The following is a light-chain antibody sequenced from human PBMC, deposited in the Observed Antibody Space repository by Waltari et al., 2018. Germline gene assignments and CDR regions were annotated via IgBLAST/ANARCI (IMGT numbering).Light chain of an antibody. CDR1: QSVSSN. V-gene: IGKV3D-15*01. CDR2: DAS. J-gene: IGKJ1*01. Sequence: EIVMTQSPATLSVSPGERATLSCRASQSVSSNVAWYQQKTGQAPRLLIFDASTRATGIRARFSGSGSGIEFTLTISSLQSEDCAVYYCQQYNNWTFGQGTKVEIK. CDR3: QQYNNWT.